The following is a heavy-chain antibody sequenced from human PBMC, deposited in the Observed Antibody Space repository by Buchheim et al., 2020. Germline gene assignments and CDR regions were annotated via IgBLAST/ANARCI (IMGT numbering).Heavy chain of an antibody. CDR2: INHSGST. CDR3: ARGLRDYYDSSGLFDY. CDR1: GGSFSGYY. D-gene: IGHD3-22*01. Sequence: QVQLQQWGAGLLKPSETLSLTCAVYGGSFSGYYWSWIRQPPGKGLEWIGEINHSGSTSYNPSLKSRVTISVDTSKNQFSLKLSSVTAADTAVYYCARGLRDYYDSSGLFDYWGQGTL. J-gene: IGHJ4*02. V-gene: IGHV4-34*01.